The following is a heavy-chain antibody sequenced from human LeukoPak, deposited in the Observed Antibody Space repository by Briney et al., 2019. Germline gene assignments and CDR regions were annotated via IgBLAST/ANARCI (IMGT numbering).Heavy chain of an antibody. V-gene: IGHV3-48*01. CDR3: ATSSGSVLWYFDY. J-gene: IGHJ4*02. CDR1: GFTFSSYS. CDR2: ISSSSSTI. Sequence: GGSLRLSCAASGFTFSSYSMNRVRQAPGKGLEWVSYISSSSSTIYYADSVKGRFTISRDNAKNSLYLQMNSLRAEDTAVYYCATSSGSVLWYFDYWGQGTLVTVSS. D-gene: IGHD6-19*01.